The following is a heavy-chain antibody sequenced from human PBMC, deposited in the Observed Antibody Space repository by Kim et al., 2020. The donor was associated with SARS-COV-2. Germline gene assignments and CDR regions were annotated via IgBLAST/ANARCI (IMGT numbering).Heavy chain of an antibody. V-gene: IGHV4-59*01. D-gene: IGHD3-10*01. CDR1: GGSISSYY. CDR3: ARGLYYYGSGGFDY. Sequence: SETLSLICTVSGGSISSYYWSWIRQPPGKGLEWIGYIYYSGSTNYNPSLKSRVTISVDTSKNQFSLKLSSVTAADTAVYYCARGLYYYGSGGFDYWGQGT. J-gene: IGHJ4*02. CDR2: IYYSGST.